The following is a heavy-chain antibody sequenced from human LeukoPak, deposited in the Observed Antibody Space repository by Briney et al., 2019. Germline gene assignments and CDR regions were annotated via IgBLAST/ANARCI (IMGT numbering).Heavy chain of an antibody. CDR2: ISYDESDK. V-gene: IGHV3-30*03. J-gene: IGHJ5*02. CDR3: AIGGDSSGWYGGFDP. D-gene: IGHD6-19*01. CDR1: GFTFSNYG. Sequence: GGSLRLSCAASGFTFSNYGMHWVRQAPGKGLEWVAVISYDESDKYYADSVKGRFTISRDNSKNTLYLQMNSLRPEDTAVYYCAIGGDSSGWYGGFDPWGQGTLVTVSS.